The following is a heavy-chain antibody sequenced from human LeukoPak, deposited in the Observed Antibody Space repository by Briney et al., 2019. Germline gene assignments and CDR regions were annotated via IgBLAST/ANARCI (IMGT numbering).Heavy chain of an antibody. J-gene: IGHJ4*02. V-gene: IGHV4-59*01. CDR1: GGSISSYY. CDR2: IYYSGST. D-gene: IGHD5-24*01. Sequence: PSETLSLTCTVSGGSISSYYWSWIRQPPGKGLEWIGYIYYSGSTNYNPSLKSRVTISVDTPKNQFSLKLSSVTAADTAVYYCARVQGDGYNFDYWGQGTLVTVSS. CDR3: ARVQGDGYNFDY.